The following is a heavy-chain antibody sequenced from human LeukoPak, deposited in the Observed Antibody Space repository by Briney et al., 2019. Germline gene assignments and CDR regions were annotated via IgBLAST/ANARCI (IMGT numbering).Heavy chain of an antibody. V-gene: IGHV4-34*01. CDR3: ARRYYDSSGYYYGTLDY. CDR2: INHSGST. J-gene: IGHJ4*02. Sequence: PSETLSLTCAVYGGSFSGYYWSWIRQPPGKGLEWIGEINHSGSTNYNPSLKSRVTISVDTSKDQFSLKLSSVTAADTAVYYCARRYYDSSGYYYGTLDYWGQGTLVTVSS. CDR1: GGSFSGYY. D-gene: IGHD3-22*01.